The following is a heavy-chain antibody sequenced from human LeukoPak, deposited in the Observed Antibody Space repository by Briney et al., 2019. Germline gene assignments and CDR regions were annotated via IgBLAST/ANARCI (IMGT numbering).Heavy chain of an antibody. V-gene: IGHV1-69*13. CDR3: ARGLSRWSAPTSSYYYRMDV. CDR2: IIPIFGSA. Sequence: SVKVSCKASGGTLSSYSISWVRQAPGQGLEWMGGIIPIFGSANFAQKFQGRVTITADDSTNTAYMELSSLRSEDTAFYYCARGLSRWSAPTSSYYYRMDVWGQGTTVVVSS. D-gene: IGHD4-23*01. J-gene: IGHJ6*02. CDR1: GGTLSSYS.